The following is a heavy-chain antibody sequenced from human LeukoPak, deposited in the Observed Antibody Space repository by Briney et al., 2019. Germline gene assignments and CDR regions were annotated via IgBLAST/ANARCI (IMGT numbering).Heavy chain of an antibody. D-gene: IGHD6-19*01. Sequence: GGSLRLSCAASGFTSSSYGMHWVRQAPGKGLEWVAVIWYDGSSKYYADSVKGRFTISRDNSKNTLYLQMNSLRAEDTAVYYCAREDYGIAVAGSYRPPDYWGQGTLVTVSS. J-gene: IGHJ4*02. CDR1: GFTSSSYG. V-gene: IGHV3-33*01. CDR2: IWYDGSSK. CDR3: AREDYGIAVAGSYRPPDY.